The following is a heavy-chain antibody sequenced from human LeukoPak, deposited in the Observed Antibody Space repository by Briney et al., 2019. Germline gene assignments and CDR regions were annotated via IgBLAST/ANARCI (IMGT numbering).Heavy chain of an antibody. CDR1: GFTFSSYA. V-gene: IGHV3-30-3*01. D-gene: IGHD6-6*01. J-gene: IGHJ6*02. CDR2: ISYDGSNK. Sequence: PGRSLRLSCAASGFTFSSYAMHWVRQASGKGLEWVAVISYDGSNKYYADSVKGRFTISRDNSKNTLYLQMNSLRAEDTAVYYCARLVVSYYGMDVWGQGTTVTVSS. CDR3: ARLVVSYYGMDV.